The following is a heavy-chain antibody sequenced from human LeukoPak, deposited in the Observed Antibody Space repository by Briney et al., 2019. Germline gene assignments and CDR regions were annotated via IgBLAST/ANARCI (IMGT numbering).Heavy chain of an antibody. V-gene: IGHV3-48*03. CDR1: GFTFSSYE. CDR3: ASHSYGPLTKSS. J-gene: IGHJ5*02. CDR2: ISSSGSTI. D-gene: IGHD1-26*01. Sequence: PGGSLRLSCAASGFTFSSYEMNWVRQAPGKGLEWVSYISSSGSTIYYADSVKGRFTISRDNAKNSLYLQMNSLRAEDTAVYYCASHSYGPLTKSSWGQGTLVTVSS.